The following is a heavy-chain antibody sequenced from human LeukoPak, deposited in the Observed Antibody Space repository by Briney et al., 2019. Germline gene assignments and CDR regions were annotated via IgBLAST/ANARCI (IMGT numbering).Heavy chain of an antibody. CDR3: ARAPRDYYDSSGYYVDY. V-gene: IGHV1-8*01. CDR1: GYTFTSYD. J-gene: IGHJ4*02. D-gene: IGHD3-22*01. CDR2: MNPNSGDT. Sequence: ASVKVSCKASGYTFTSYDINWVRQATGQGLEWMGWMNPNSGDTGYAQKFQGRVTMTRNTSISTAYMELSSLRSEDTAVYYCARAPRDYYDSSGYYVDYWGQGTLVTVSS.